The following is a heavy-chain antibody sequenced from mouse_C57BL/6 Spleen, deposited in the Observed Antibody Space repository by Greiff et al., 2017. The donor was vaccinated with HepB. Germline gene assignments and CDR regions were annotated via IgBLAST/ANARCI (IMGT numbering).Heavy chain of an antibody. V-gene: IGHV1-64*01. CDR2: IHPNSGST. CDR3: ARYNRYFDV. CDR1: GYTFTSYW. D-gene: IGHD6-1*01. J-gene: IGHJ1*03. Sequence: VQLQQSGAELVKPGASVKLSCKASGYTFTSYWMHWVKQRPGQGLEWIGMIHPNSGSTNYNEKFKSKATLTVDKSSSTAYMQLSSLTSEDSAIYYCARYNRYFDVWGTGTTVTVSS.